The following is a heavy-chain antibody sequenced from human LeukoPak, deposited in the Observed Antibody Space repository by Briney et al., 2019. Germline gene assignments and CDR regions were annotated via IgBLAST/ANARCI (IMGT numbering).Heavy chain of an antibody. CDR2: IYYSGDT. Sequence: SETLSLTCTVSGGSISSDYWSWIRQPPGKGLEWIGYIYYSGDTNYNPSLKSRVTISVDTSKNQFSLKLRSVTAADTAVYYCARSAYSYGLVDYWGQGTLVTVSS. V-gene: IGHV4-59*01. CDR1: GGSISSDY. D-gene: IGHD5-18*01. CDR3: ARSAYSYGLVDY. J-gene: IGHJ4*02.